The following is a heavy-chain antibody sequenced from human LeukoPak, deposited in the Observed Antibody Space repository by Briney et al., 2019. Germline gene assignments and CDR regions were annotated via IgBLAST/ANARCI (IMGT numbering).Heavy chain of an antibody. D-gene: IGHD1-26*01. V-gene: IGHV1-69*04. CDR2: IIPILGIA. CDR1: GGTFSSYA. J-gene: IGHJ3*02. Sequence: ASVKVPCKPSGGTFSSYAISWVRQAPGQGLEWMGRIIPILGIANYAQKFQGRVTITADKSTSTAYMELSSLRSEDTAVYYCARDEIVGATRSAFDIWGQGTMVTVSS. CDR3: ARDEIVGATRSAFDI.